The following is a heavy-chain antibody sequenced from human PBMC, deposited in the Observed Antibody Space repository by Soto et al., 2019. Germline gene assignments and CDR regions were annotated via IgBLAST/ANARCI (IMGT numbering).Heavy chain of an antibody. CDR2: ISSHGGST. CDR3: AKDPDSRCYYDVDY. D-gene: IGHD3-22*01. CDR1: GFTFSSYA. V-gene: IGHV3-64*01. Sequence: EVQLVESGGGLVKPGGSLRLSCAASGFTFSSYAMHWARQAPGKGLEYVSSISSHGGSTYYANSVKGRFTISRDNYKNTLYLQTGSLRVGDMAVYYCAKDPDSRCYYDVDYWGQGTLVTVSS. J-gene: IGHJ4*02.